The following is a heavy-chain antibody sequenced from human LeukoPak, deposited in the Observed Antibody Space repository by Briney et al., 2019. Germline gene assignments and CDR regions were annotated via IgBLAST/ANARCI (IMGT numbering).Heavy chain of an antibody. J-gene: IGHJ4*02. Sequence: GGFLRLSCAASGFTFSSYSMNWVRQAPGKGLEWVSSISSSSSYIYYADSVKGRFTISRDNAKNSLYLQMNSLRAEDTAVYYCARWYDYVWGSYRYRVFDYWGQGTLVTVSS. CDR3: ARWYDYVWGSYRYRVFDY. CDR2: ISSSSSYI. CDR1: GFTFSSYS. V-gene: IGHV3-21*01. D-gene: IGHD3-16*02.